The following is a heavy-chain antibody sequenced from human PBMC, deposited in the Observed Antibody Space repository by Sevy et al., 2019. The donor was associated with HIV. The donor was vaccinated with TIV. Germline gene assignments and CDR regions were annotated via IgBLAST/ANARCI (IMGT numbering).Heavy chain of an antibody. D-gene: IGHD2-21*01. CDR3: ARGPSLIVAGAAGYLDY. CDR1: GFTFSNFV. Sequence: GGSLRLSCTASGFTFSNFVIHWVRQAPGKGLQWVARMWYDGNNKYYADSVKGRFTISRDSSKNTVYLQMNNLRAEDTAMYYCARGPSLIVAGAAGYLDYWGQGTLVTVSS. V-gene: IGHV3-33*01. J-gene: IGHJ4*02. CDR2: MWYDGNNK.